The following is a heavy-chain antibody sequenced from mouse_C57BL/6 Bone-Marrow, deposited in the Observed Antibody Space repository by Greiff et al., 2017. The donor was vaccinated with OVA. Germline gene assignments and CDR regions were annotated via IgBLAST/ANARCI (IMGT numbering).Heavy chain of an antibody. Sequence: VQLQQSGAELVRPGASVKLSCTASGFNIKDDYMHWVKQRPEQGLEWIGWIDPENGDTEYATKFQGKATITAYTSSNTAYLQLSGLTSEDTAVYYCTIDSSGYWFAYWGQGTLVTVSA. CDR3: TIDSSGYWFAY. D-gene: IGHD3-2*02. V-gene: IGHV14-4*01. CDR1: GFNIKDDY. J-gene: IGHJ3*01. CDR2: IDPENGDT.